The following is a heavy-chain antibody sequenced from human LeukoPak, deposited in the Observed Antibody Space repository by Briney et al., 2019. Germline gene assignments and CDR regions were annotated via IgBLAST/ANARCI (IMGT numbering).Heavy chain of an antibody. CDR1: GYTFTGYY. D-gene: IGHD1-26*01. Sequence: ASVKVSCKASGYTFTGYYMHWVRQAPGQGLEWMGWIDPNSGGTNYAQKFQGRVTMTRDTSISTAYMELSRLRSDDTAVYYCAREGYSGSYSSYWGQGTLVTVSS. V-gene: IGHV1-2*02. J-gene: IGHJ4*02. CDR2: IDPNSGGT. CDR3: AREGYSGSYSSY.